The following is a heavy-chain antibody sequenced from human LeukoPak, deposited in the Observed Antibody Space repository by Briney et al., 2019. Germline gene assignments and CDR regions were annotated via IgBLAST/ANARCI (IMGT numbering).Heavy chain of an antibody. CDR1: GGSISSYY. D-gene: IGHD2-2*01. CDR3: ARYYCSGTTCYSTNWFDT. Sequence: SETLSLTCTVSGGSISSYYWSWLRQPPGKGLECVGYFYYGGRSNYNPSLTSRVTMSVDTSQNHFSLTLSSVTAADTAVYFCARYYCSGTTCYSTNWFDTWGQGTLVTVSS. J-gene: IGHJ5*02. CDR2: FYYGGRS. V-gene: IGHV4-59*08.